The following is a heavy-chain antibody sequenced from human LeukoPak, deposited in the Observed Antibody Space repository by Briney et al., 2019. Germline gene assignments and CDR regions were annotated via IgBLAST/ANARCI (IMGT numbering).Heavy chain of an antibody. CDR3: ARDWLVVPAALPYNWFDP. D-gene: IGHD2-2*01. J-gene: IGHJ5*02. Sequence: PSETLSLTCTVPGGSISSYYWSWIRQPAGKGLEWIGRIYTSGSTNYNPSLKSRVTMSVDTSKNQFSLKLSSVTAADTAVYYCARDWLVVPAALPYNWFDPWGQGTQVTVSS. CDR1: GGSISSYY. V-gene: IGHV4-4*07. CDR2: IYTSGST.